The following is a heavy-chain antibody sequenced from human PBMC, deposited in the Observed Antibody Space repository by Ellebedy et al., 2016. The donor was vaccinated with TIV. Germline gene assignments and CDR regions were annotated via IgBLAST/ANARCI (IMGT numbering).Heavy chain of an antibody. CDR2: ISYDGSNK. V-gene: IGHV3-30*03. CDR3: ARDGTVAGEMDV. CDR1: GFTFSSYG. D-gene: IGHD6-13*01. J-gene: IGHJ6*04. Sequence: GESLKISXTASGFTFSSYGMHWVRQAPGKGLEWVTLISYDGSNKYYADSVKGRFTISRDNSKNTLYLQMNSLRAEDTAVYYCARDGTVAGEMDVWGKGTTVTVSS.